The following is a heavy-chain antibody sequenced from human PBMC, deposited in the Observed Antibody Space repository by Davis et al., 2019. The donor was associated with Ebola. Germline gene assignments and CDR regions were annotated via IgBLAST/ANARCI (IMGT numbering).Heavy chain of an antibody. Sequence: GESLKISCAASGFTFSSYAMSWVRQAPGKGLELVSAISGSGGSTYYANSVKGRFTISRNNAKNSLYLQMNSLGDEDTAVYYCARVDWGSGDFDYWGQGTLVTVSS. V-gene: IGHV3-23*01. J-gene: IGHJ4*02. CDR3: ARVDWGSGDFDY. CDR1: GFTFSSYA. D-gene: IGHD3-9*01. CDR2: ISGSGGST.